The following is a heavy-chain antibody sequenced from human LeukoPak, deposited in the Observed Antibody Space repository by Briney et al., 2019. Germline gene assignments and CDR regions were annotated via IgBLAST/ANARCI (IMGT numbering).Heavy chain of an antibody. Sequence: ASVKVSCKASGYTFTNYDINWVRQATGQGLEWMGWMNPNSGNTGYAQKFQGRVTMTRNTSISTAYMDLSSLRSEDTAVYYCARDRRNYGDYGSAFDIWGQGTMVTVSS. CDR2: MNPNSGNT. V-gene: IGHV1-8*01. CDR3: ARDRRNYGDYGSAFDI. D-gene: IGHD4-17*01. J-gene: IGHJ3*02. CDR1: GYTFTNYD.